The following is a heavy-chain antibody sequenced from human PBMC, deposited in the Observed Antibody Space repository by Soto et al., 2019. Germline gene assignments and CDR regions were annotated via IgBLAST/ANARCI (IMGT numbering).Heavy chain of an antibody. CDR2: ISFDGNNK. Sequence: QVQLVESGGGVVQPGRSLRLSCAAAGFSFNNYGMHWVRQAPGKGLEWVAAISFDGNNKHYADFEKGRFTISRDNSKNTLYLQMNSLRAEDTAVYYCATDVGRGYNGYDVGVIDYWGQGTLVTVSS. V-gene: IGHV3-30*03. CDR3: ATDVGRGYNGYDVGVIDY. CDR1: GFSFNNYG. J-gene: IGHJ4*02. D-gene: IGHD5-12*01.